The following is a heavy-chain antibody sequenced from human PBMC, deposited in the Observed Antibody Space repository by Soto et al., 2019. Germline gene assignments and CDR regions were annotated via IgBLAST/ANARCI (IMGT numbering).Heavy chain of an antibody. D-gene: IGHD2-21*02. CDR1: GYTFTGYY. Sequence: QAQLVQSGAEVKKPGASVKVSCEASGYTFTGYYMHWVRQAPGQGRERMGWINPNSGDTKYAQKFRGRVTMTRDTFIITAYMELKMLTSDVTAVYYCARQLAYCGGDCFTDPVDYWGQGTLVTVSS. J-gene: IGHJ4*02. CDR3: ARQLAYCGGDCFTDPVDY. CDR2: INPNSGDT. V-gene: IGHV1-2*02.